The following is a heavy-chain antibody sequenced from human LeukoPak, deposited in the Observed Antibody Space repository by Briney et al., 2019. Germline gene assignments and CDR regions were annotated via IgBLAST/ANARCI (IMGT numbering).Heavy chain of an antibody. J-gene: IGHJ4*02. Sequence: GESLKISCKASGYIFTSYWIGWVRQMPGKGLGWVGIMYPGDSDTRYSPSFQGQVTISADKSISTAYLQWSSLKASDTAMYYCARRAYYDSSGYYEEADFWGQGTLVTVSS. CDR3: ARRAYYDSSGYYEEADF. CDR2: MYPGDSDT. V-gene: IGHV5-51*01. D-gene: IGHD3-22*01. CDR1: GYIFTSYW.